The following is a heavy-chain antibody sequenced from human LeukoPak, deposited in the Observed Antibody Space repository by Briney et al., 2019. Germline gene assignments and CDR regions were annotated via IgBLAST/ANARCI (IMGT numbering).Heavy chain of an antibody. CDR1: GGSISSYY. Sequence: SETLSLTCTVSGGSISSYYWSWIRQPAGKGLEWIGRIYTSGNTNYNASLKSRASMSVDTSKNQFSLRLSSVTAADTAVFYCARENSGSYREFDYWGQGTLVIVSS. V-gene: IGHV4-4*07. CDR2: IYTSGNT. CDR3: ARENSGSYREFDY. D-gene: IGHD1-26*01. J-gene: IGHJ4*02.